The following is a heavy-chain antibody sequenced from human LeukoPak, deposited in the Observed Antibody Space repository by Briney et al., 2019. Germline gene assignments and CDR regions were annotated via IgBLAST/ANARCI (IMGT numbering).Heavy chain of an antibody. CDR3: ARDGYGNNYMDV. D-gene: IGHD5-12*01. J-gene: IGHJ6*03. Sequence: GGPLRLSGAASDISVGSNFMSWGGQAPGKGLEGVSVIYSGGTTYDAGSVKGRFTISRDNSKNTLSLQMNNLRAEDTAVYYCARDGYGNNYMDVWGKGTTVTVSS. V-gene: IGHV3-53*01. CDR2: IYSGGTT. CDR1: DISVGSNF.